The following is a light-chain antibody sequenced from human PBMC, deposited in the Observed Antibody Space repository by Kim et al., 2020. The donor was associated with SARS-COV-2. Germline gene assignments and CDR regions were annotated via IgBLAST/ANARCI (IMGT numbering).Light chain of an antibody. CDR2: LNSEGSH. CDR1: SGHSSDA. Sequence: ASVKLTCTEGSGHSSDAIEWHQQQPEKGPRDVMKLNSEGSHSKGVGIPVRFSGSSSGAERYLTISSLQSEDEADYYCQTWGTGIHVFGGGTQLTVL. J-gene: IGLJ3*02. V-gene: IGLV4-69*01. CDR3: QTWGTGIHV.